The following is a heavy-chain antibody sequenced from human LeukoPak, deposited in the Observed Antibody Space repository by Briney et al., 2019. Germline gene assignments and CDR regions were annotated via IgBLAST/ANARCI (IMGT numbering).Heavy chain of an antibody. Sequence: SEALSLTCTVSGGSISSSSYYWGWIRQPPGRGLEWIGSIYYSGSTYYNPSLKSRVTISVDTFQNQFFLTMSTVTGADTAVYYCARQEALGSNWFDPWGQGTLVTVSS. D-gene: IGHD1-26*01. CDR2: IYYSGST. V-gene: IGHV4-39*01. CDR3: ARQEALGSNWFDP. J-gene: IGHJ5*02. CDR1: GGSISSSSYY.